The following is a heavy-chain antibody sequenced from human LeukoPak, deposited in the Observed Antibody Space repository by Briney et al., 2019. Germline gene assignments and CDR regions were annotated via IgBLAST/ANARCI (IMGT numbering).Heavy chain of an antibody. D-gene: IGHD3-22*01. J-gene: IGHJ4*02. V-gene: IGHV4-38-2*01. CDR2: VYHSGST. CDR3: ARVDRGYYRNPFDY. CDR1: GFSFRTGYY. Sequence: PSDTLSLTCAVSGFSFRTGYYWGWIRQTAGKGLKWIGSVYHSGSTYYSPSLKSRVTISVDTAKNQFSLKLTSVTAADTAVYYCARVDRGYYRNPFDYWGQGILVTVSS.